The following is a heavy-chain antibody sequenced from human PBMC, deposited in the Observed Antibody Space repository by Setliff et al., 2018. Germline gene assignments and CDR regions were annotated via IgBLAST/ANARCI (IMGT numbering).Heavy chain of an antibody. CDR1: GGSISTSSYY. D-gene: IGHD3-22*01. J-gene: IGHJ5*02. CDR2: IYYSGST. Sequence: SETLSLTCTVSGGSISTSSYYWGWIRQPPGKGLEWIGSIYYSGSTYYNPSLKSRVTISVDTSKKQFSLKLSSVTAADTAVYYCARGPYNIYDGSGYGFTNWFDPWGQGILVTVSS. V-gene: IGHV4-39*07. CDR3: ARGPYNIYDGSGYGFTNWFDP.